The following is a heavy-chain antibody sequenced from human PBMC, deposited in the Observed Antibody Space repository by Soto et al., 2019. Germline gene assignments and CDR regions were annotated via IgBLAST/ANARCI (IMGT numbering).Heavy chain of an antibody. V-gene: IGHV4-59*01. D-gene: IGHD6-6*01. CDR1: GGSMSGYY. Sequence: SETLSLTCRVSGGSMSGYYWSWIRQAPGKGLEWIGYVYYTGSTSYNPSLQSRVTISVDASNKQFSLSLRLVTAADTAVYFCARSIAVPSGHIDHWGQGSRVTVSS. CDR2: VYYTGST. J-gene: IGHJ4*02. CDR3: ARSIAVPSGHIDH.